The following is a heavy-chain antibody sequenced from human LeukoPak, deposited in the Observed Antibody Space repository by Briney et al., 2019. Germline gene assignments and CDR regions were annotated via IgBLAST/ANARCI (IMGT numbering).Heavy chain of an antibody. CDR3: ARAPHPRYNWFDP. V-gene: IGHV4-31*03. J-gene: IGHJ5*02. Sequence: SETLSLTCTVSGGSVSSGGYYWSWIRHHPGKGLEWIGYIYYSGSTYYNPSLKSRVTISVDTSKNQFSLKLCSVTAADTAVYYCARAPHPRYNWFDPWGQGTLVTVSS. CDR2: IYYSGST. CDR1: GGSVSSGGYY.